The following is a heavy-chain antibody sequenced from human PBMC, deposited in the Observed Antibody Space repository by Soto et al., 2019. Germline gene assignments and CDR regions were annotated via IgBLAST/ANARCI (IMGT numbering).Heavy chain of an antibody. CDR3: ARGGYYDSSGSRNYHYYGMDV. D-gene: IGHD3-22*01. CDR2: ISPYNDDT. J-gene: IGHJ6*02. V-gene: IGHV1-18*01. CDR1: GYTFSSYG. Sequence: QAQLVQSGAEVKKPGASVKVSCKASGYTFSSYGISWVRQAPGQGLEWLGWISPYNDDTNDAQKLQGRVTMTTDTSTRTDYMDLRSLRSDDTAVYYCARGGYYDSSGSRNYHYYGMDVWGQGTTVTVSS.